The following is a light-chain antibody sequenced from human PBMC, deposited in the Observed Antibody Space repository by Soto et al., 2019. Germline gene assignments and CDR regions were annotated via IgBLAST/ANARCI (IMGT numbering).Light chain of an antibody. Sequence: EIVLTQSPGTLSLSPGERATLSCRASQSVSNNYLAWYQQKPGQAPRLLIYGTSSRATGIPDRFSGSGSGTDFTLTISRLEPEDFAVYYCQQYGNSPITFGQGTLLEI. CDR2: GTS. J-gene: IGKJ5*01. CDR3: QQYGNSPIT. V-gene: IGKV3-20*01. CDR1: QSVSNNY.